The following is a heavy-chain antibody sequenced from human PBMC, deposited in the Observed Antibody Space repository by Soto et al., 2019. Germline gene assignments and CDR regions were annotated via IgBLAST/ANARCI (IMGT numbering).Heavy chain of an antibody. CDR1: GGSVTSVGYY. CDR3: TRDWGPPVPHGYDS. V-gene: IGHV4-31*03. Sequence: QVQLQESGPGLVRPSQPLSITCTVSGGSVTSVGYYWSWIRHCPGKGLEWIGYIYSSGETNYTPSLNTRVAMSIDTSKNQSSPQLTSVTVADTAISYCTRDWGPPVPHGYDSWGQGIMVTVSS. J-gene: IGHJ5*01. CDR2: IYSSGET. D-gene: IGHD7-27*01.